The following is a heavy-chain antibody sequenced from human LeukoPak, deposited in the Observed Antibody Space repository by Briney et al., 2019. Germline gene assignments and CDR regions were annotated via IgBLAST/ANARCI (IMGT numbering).Heavy chain of an antibody. CDR1: GGTFSSYA. D-gene: IGHD5-24*01. CDR3: ARDHSRDGYTIVN. CDR2: IIPILGIA. V-gene: IGHV1-69*04. J-gene: IGHJ4*02. Sequence: GASVKVSCKASGGTFSSYAISWVRQAPGQGLEWMGRIIPILGIANYAQKFQGRVTITADKSTSTAYMELSSLRSEDTAVYYCARDHSRDGYTIVNWGQGTLVTVSS.